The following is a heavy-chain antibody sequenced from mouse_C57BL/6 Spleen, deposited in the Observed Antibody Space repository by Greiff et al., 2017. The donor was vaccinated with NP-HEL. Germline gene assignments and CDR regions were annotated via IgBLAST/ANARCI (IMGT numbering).Heavy chain of an antibody. Sequence: EVQGVESGGDLVKPGGSLKLSCEASGFTFSSYGMSWVRQTPDKRLEWVATISSGGSYTSYPASVKGRFPISRDNAKNTLYLQMSSLKSEDTAMYYCARRDGYYDYWGQGTTLTVSS. CDR3: ARRDGYYDY. CDR2: ISSGGSYT. CDR1: GFTFSSYG. D-gene: IGHD2-3*01. J-gene: IGHJ2*01. V-gene: IGHV5-6*01.